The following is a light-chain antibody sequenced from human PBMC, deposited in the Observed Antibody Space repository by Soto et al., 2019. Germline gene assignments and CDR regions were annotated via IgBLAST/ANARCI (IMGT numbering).Light chain of an antibody. Sequence: EMVMTQSPATLSVSPGESATLSCRASQSVDNKLAWYQQKPGQAPRLLIYYASTRATGVPARFSGSGSGTEFTLTISSLQSEDFAVYYCQHHNDWVKTFGQGTKLEI. CDR3: QHHNDWVKT. V-gene: IGKV3D-15*01. J-gene: IGKJ2*01. CDR1: QSVDNK. CDR2: YAS.